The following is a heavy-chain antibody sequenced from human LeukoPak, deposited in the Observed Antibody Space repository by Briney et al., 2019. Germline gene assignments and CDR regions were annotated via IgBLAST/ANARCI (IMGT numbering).Heavy chain of an antibody. CDR2: IQPDGNKE. CDR3: ASQSYARFDP. Sequence: PGGSLRLSCAASGFPFSSRWMSWVRQASGKGLEWVGNIQPDGNKEYPVDSVKGRFTISRDNARNSLFLQMNSLRVEDTAVYYCASQSYARFDPWGQGTLVTVSS. D-gene: IGHD3-16*01. CDR1: GFPFSSRW. J-gene: IGHJ5*02. V-gene: IGHV3-7*01.